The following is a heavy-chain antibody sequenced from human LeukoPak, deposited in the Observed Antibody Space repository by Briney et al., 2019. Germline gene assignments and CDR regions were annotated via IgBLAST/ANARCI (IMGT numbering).Heavy chain of an antibody. CDR3: ARAKGGYGGYAEIDY. V-gene: IGHV4-59*01. J-gene: IGHJ4*02. CDR2: IYYSGST. D-gene: IGHD4-17*01. Sequence: TSETLPLTCTVSGGSISSYYWSWIRQPPGKGLEWIGYIYYSGSTNYNPSLKSRVTISVDTSKNQFSLKLSSVTAADTAVYYCARAKGGYGGYAEIDYWGQGTLDTVSS. CDR1: GGSISSYY.